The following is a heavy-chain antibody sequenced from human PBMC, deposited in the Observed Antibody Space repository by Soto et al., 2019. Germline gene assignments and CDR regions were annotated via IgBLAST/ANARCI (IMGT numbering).Heavy chain of an antibody. V-gene: IGHV3-33*01. J-gene: IGHJ6*02. CDR3: ARELLWFGELFPPEYYYYGMDV. CDR1: GFTFSSYG. D-gene: IGHD3-10*01. Sequence: SGGSLRLSCAASGFTFSSYGMHWVRQAPGKGLEWVAVIWYDGSNKYYADSVKGRFTISRDNSKNTLYLQMNSLRAEDTAVYYCARELLWFGELFPPEYYYYGMDVWGQATTVTVSS. CDR2: IWYDGSNK.